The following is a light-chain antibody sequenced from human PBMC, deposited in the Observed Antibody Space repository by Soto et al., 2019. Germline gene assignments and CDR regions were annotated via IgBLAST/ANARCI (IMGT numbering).Light chain of an antibody. V-gene: IGKV3-11*01. CDR3: QQRTNWLT. J-gene: IGKJ3*01. CDR2: DAS. Sequence: EIVLTQSPATLSLSPGERATLSCRASQNVSTYLAWYQQKPGQAPRLLIYDASNRATGIPARFSGSGSGTDSTLTISSLEPEDFAVYYCQQRTNWLTFGPGTKVDIK. CDR1: QNVSTY.